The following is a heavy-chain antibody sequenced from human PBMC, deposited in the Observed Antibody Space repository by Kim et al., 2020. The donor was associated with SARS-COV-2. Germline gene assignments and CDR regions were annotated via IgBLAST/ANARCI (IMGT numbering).Heavy chain of an antibody. J-gene: IGHJ6*02. CDR2: ISAYNGNT. Sequence: ASVKVSCKASGYTFTSYGISWVRQAPGQGLEWMGWISAYNGNTNYAQKLQGRVTMTTDTSTSTAYMELRSLRSDDTAVYYCARIVVAPAADYYYYYGMDVWGQGTTVTVSS. CDR1: GYTFTSYG. D-gene: IGHD2-2*01. V-gene: IGHV1-18*01. CDR3: ARIVVAPAADYYYYYGMDV.